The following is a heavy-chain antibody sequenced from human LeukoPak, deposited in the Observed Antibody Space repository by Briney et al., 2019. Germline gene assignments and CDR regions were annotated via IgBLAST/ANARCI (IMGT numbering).Heavy chain of an antibody. CDR1: GGSISSSSYY. CDR2: IYYSGST. D-gene: IGHD3-22*01. V-gene: IGHV4-39*01. Sequence: SETLSLTCTVSGGSISSSSYYWGWIRQPPGKGLEWIGSIYYSGSTYYNPSLKSRVTISVDTSKNQFSLKLSSVTAADTAVYYCARVPPPYDSSGYYLGYFDYWGQGTLVTVSS. J-gene: IGHJ4*02. CDR3: ARVPPPYDSSGYYLGYFDY.